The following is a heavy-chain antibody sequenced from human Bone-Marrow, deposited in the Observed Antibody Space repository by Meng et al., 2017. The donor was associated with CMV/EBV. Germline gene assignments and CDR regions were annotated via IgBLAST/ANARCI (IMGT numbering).Heavy chain of an antibody. CDR2: IKYHGTEK. J-gene: IGHJ4*02. V-gene: IGHV3-7*01. CDR3: ARELSAADYYFDY. CDR1: GFHYSGYW. Sequence: GGSLRLSCAASGFHYSGYWMSWVRQAPGKGLEWVANIKYHGTEKYYVDSVKGRFTISRDNAENSLFLQMNSLRAEDTAVYYCARELSAADYYFDYWGRGTLVPVSS. D-gene: IGHD6-13*01.